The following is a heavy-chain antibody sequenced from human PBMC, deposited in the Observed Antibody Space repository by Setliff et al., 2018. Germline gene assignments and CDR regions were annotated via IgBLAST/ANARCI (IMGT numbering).Heavy chain of an antibody. CDR1: GYTFSSYA. D-gene: IGHD5-18*01. CDR3: AREGVDTRSSTDYRYYMDV. J-gene: IGHJ6*03. CDR2: TIPMFGTT. V-gene: IGHV1-69*05. Sequence: SVKVSCKASGYTFSSYAMNWVRQAPGQGLEWMGGTIPMFGTTNYAQKFQGRVTVITDESTSTAYMELTSLRTEDTAVYYCAREGVDTRSSTDYRYYMDVWGKGTTVTVSS.